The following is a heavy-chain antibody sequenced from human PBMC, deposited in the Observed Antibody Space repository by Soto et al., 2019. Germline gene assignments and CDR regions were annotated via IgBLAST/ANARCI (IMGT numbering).Heavy chain of an antibody. V-gene: IGHV3-21*01. CDR1: GFTFSSYS. CDR3: ARDYRGATVTHEFQH. CDR2: ISSSSSYI. J-gene: IGHJ1*01. D-gene: IGHD4-17*01. Sequence: PGGSLRRSCAASGFTFSSYSMNWDRQAPGKGLEWVSSISSSSSYIYYADSVKGRFTISRDNAKNSLYLQMNSLRAEDTAVYYCARDYRGATVTHEFQHWGQGTLVTVSS.